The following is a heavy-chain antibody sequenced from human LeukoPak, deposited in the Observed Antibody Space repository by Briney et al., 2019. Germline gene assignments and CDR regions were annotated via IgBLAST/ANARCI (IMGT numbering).Heavy chain of an antibody. CDR2: ITSSSNTI. J-gene: IGHJ4*02. V-gene: IGHV3-48*02. CDR1: GFTFSSYS. D-gene: IGHD6-19*01. Sequence: GESLRLSYAASGFTFSSYSMNWVRQAPGKGLEWVSSITSSSNTIHYADSVKGRFTISRDNAKNSLYLQMNSLRDEDTAVYYCARELSSSGDYWGQGTLVTVSS. CDR3: ARELSSSGDY.